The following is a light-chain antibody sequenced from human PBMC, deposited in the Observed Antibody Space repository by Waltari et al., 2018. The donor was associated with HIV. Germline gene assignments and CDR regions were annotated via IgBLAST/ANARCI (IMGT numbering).Light chain of an antibody. CDR2: EVT. CDR1: SNDVGGYNY. Sequence: QSALTQPASLSGSPGQSLTISCDGTSNDVGGYNYVSWYQQHPGKAPKLMICEVTNRPSGVSSRFSGSKSGNTAYLTISGLQAEDEADYYCSSYTSSITLVFGGGTKVTVL. V-gene: IGLV2-14*01. CDR3: SSYTSSITLV. J-gene: IGLJ2*01.